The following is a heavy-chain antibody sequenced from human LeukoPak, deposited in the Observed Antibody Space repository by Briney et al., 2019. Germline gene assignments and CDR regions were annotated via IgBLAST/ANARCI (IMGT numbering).Heavy chain of an antibody. V-gene: IGHV3-23*01. CDR1: GFTFSSYL. Sequence: GGSLRLSCAASGFTFSSYLMNWVRQAPGKGLEWVSAISGPGGGTYYADSVKGRFTISRDNSKNTLYLQMDSLRVEDTAIYYCAKAPQGYNSYALPANWGQGTLSPSPQ. CDR3: AKAPQGYNSYALPAN. J-gene: IGHJ4*02. D-gene: IGHD5-12*01. CDR2: ISGPGGGT.